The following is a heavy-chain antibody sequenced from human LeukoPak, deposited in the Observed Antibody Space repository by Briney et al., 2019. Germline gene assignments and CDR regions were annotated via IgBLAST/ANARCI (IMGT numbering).Heavy chain of an antibody. D-gene: IGHD6-19*01. V-gene: IGHV3-64*01. J-gene: IGHJ2*01. CDR1: GFTFSDYA. CDR2: ISSNGGSI. Sequence: GGSLRPSCAASGFTFSDYAMHWVRQAPGKELEYVSAISSNGGSIHYANSVKGRFTISRDNFKNTLYLQMDSLRAEDMAVYYCARDTCGCGSGWHLYWYFDLWGRGTLVTVSS. CDR3: ARDTCGCGSGWHLYWYFDL.